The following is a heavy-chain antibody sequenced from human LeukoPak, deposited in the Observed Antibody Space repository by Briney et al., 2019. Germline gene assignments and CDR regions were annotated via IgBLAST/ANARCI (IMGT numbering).Heavy chain of an antibody. CDR2: IHYSGST. J-gene: IGHJ4*02. CDR1: GGSISSGGYY. D-gene: IGHD5-18*01. V-gene: IGHV4-31*03. CDR3: ARVGYNYGIDY. Sequence: SETLSLTCTVSGGSISSGGYYWSWIRQHPGKGLEWIGYIHYSGSTYYNPSLKSRVTISVDTSKNQFSLKLSSVTAADTAVYYCARVGYNYGIDYWGQGTLVTVSS.